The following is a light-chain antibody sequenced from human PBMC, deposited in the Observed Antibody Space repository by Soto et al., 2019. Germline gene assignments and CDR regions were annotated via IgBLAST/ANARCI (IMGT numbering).Light chain of an antibody. CDR3: QHFHSWPLL. V-gene: IGKV3-15*01. CDR1: QNVNNR. J-gene: IGKJ1*01. Sequence: EIVMTQSPAMLSVSPGERATLSCRASQNVNNRLAWYQQKAGQPPRLLIYGASTRATGIPARFSGSGSGTEFTLTISSLQSEDFAVYYCQHFHSWPLLFAHGTNLDIK. CDR2: GAS.